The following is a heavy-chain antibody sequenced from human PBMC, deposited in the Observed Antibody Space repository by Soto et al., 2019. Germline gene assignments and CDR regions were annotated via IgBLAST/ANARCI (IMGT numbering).Heavy chain of an antibody. J-gene: IGHJ4*02. CDR1: GYTFTSYG. Sequence: GASVKVSCKASGYTFTSYGISWVRQAPGQGLEWMGWISAYNGNTNYAQKLQGRVTMTTDTSTSTAYMELRSLRSDDTAVYYCARTALPRLLYSSSFPPDYWGQGTLVTVSS. CDR2: ISAYNGNT. D-gene: IGHD6-13*01. CDR3: ARTALPRLLYSSSFPPDY. V-gene: IGHV1-18*01.